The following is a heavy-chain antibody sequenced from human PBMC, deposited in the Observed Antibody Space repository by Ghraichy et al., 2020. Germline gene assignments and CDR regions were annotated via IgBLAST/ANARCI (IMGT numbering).Heavy chain of an antibody. CDR1: SGSISGDY. D-gene: IGHD3-3*01. J-gene: IGHJ6*02. CDR2: IYYNGYI. CDR3: ARQDAFGLAGV. V-gene: IGHV4-59*08. Sequence: SQTLSLTCTVSSGSISGDYWSWIRQPPGKGLEWIGYIYYNGYINYNTSLKSRLTISVDTSKNQFSLKLTSVTAADTAVYYCARQDAFGLAGVWGPGTTVTVSS.